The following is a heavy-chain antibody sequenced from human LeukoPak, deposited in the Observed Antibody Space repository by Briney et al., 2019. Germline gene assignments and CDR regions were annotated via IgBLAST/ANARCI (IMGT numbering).Heavy chain of an antibody. CDR3: ARGGYSSSWTASLDP. J-gene: IGHJ5*02. CDR2: MNPNSGNT. D-gene: IGHD6-13*01. V-gene: IGHV1-8*01. Sequence: ASVKVSCTASGYTFTSYDINWVRQATGQGLEWMGWMNPNSGNTGYAQKFQGRVTMTRNTSISTAYMELSSLRSEDTAVYYCARGGYSSSWTASLDPWGQGTLVTVSS. CDR1: GYTFTSYD.